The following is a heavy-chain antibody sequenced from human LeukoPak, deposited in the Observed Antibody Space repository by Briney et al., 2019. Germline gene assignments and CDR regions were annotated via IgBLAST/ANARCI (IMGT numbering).Heavy chain of an antibody. CDR2: PSYSGSA. V-gene: IGHV4-39*01. CDR1: GGSITSSSYY. D-gene: IGHD6-13*01. Sequence: SETLSLTCTVSGGSITSSSYYWGWIRQPPGKGLEWIGSPSYSGSAYYSPCLKRRLTISGDTSKNQFSLKVSSVTAADTAVYYCARRNIAAAAFDYWGQGTLVSVSS. CDR3: ARRNIAAAAFDY. J-gene: IGHJ4*02.